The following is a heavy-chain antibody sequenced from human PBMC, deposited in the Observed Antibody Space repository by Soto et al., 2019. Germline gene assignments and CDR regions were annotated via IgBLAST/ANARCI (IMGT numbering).Heavy chain of an antibody. D-gene: IGHD2-2*01. CDR1: GYSFTTFG. J-gene: IGHJ4*02. CDR2: TNAGNGNT. V-gene: IGHV1-3*01. CDR3: ARSSVPPYRSRTSCYSVDY. Sequence: QVQLVQSGAEVKKPGASVKLSCKASGYSFTTFGIHWVRQAPGQRPEWMGWTNAGNGNTRSSQRFQGRITITRDTSANTVYMELRDLRSEDTSVYYCARSSVPPYRSRTSCYSVDYWGQGTLVTVSS.